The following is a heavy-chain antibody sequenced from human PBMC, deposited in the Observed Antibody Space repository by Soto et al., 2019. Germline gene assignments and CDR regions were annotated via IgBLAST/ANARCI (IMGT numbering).Heavy chain of an antibody. D-gene: IGHD3-16*01. V-gene: IGHV1-69*13. J-gene: IGHJ4*02. CDR3: AKAQRGSGTHFDY. CDR2: INPIFGTA. Sequence: SVKVSCKSSGDTFSSYVINWVRQAPGQGLEWMGTINPIFGTANYAQKFQGRVTITADELTYTAYMEMNSLRSDDTAVYYCAKAQRGSGTHFDYWGQGTLVTVSS. CDR1: GDTFSSYV.